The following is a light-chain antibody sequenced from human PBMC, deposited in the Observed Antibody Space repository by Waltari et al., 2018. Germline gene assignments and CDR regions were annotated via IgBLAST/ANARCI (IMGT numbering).Light chain of an antibody. CDR3: QQYNDWPPWT. Sequence: EIVMTQSPATLSVSPGERATLSCRASQSVSSNLAWYQRQPGQAPRLLIYGASSRATGIPARFSGSGSGTEFTLTISSLQSEDFAVDYCQQYNDWPPWTFGQGTKVEI. J-gene: IGKJ1*01. CDR1: QSVSSN. V-gene: IGKV3-15*01. CDR2: GAS.